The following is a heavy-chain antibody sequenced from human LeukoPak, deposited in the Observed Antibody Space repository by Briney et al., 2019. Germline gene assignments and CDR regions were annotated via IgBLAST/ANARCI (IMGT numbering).Heavy chain of an antibody. J-gene: IGHJ4*02. CDR1: EFTFSSNA. Sequence: GGSLRLSCAASEFTFSSNAMDWVRQAPGKGLEWVSSMSGNGVSTNYADSVRGRFTISRDNSKNTLYLQMHSLSAEDTAVYYCAKRGIDSCSSSSCYLGYWGQGTLVTVSS. CDR2: MSGNGVST. CDR3: AKRGIDSCSSSSCYLGY. V-gene: IGHV3-23*01. D-gene: IGHD2-2*01.